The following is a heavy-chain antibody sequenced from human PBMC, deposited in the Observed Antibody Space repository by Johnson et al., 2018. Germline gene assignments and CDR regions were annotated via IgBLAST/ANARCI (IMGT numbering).Heavy chain of an antibody. CDR1: GFTFSSYV. V-gene: IGHV3-30*18. Sequence: QVQLVQSGGGVVQPGRSLRLSCAASGFTFSSYVMHWVRQAPGKGLEWVAVISYDGSNKYYADSVKGRFTISRDNSKNTLYLQMNSLRAEDTAVYYCAKEVPRVYYYYMDVWGKGTTVTVSS. CDR2: ISYDGSNK. CDR3: AKEVPRVYYYYMDV. J-gene: IGHJ6*03.